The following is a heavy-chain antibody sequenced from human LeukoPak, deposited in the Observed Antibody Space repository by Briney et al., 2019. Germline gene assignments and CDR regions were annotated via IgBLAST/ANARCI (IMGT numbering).Heavy chain of an antibody. D-gene: IGHD3-3*01. CDR1: GFTVSSNY. V-gene: IGHV3-53*01. J-gene: IGHJ4*02. CDR2: IYSGGST. CDR3: ARDVYDFWSGLFDY. Sequence: GGSLRLSCAASGFTVSSNYMSWVRQAPGKGLEWVSVIYSGGSTYYADSVKGRFTISRDNAKNSLYLQMNSLRAEDTAVYYCARDVYDFWSGLFDYWGQGTLVTVSS.